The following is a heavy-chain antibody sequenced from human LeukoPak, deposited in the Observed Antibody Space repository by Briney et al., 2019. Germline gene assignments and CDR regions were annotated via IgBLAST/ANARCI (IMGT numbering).Heavy chain of an antibody. CDR1: GFTFSTYA. J-gene: IGHJ3*02. CDR2: MSFDGTDK. Sequence: GGSLRLSCAASGFTFSTYAMHWVRQAPGKGLEWVAIMSFDGTDKYYADSVKGRFTISRDNSKNTLFLQLNSLRSDDTAVYFCAREVPGAFDTWGQGTMVTVSS. V-gene: IGHV3-30*01. CDR3: AREVPGAFDT.